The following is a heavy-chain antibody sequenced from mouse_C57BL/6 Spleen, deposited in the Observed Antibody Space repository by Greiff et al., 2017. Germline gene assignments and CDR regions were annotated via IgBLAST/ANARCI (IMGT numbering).Heavy chain of an antibody. Sequence: EVQLQESGPGLVKPSQSLSLTCSVTGYSITSGYYWNWIRQFPGNKLEWMGYISYDGSNNYNPSLKNRISITRDTSKNQFFLKLNSVTTEDTATYYCATTGTDYYFDYWGQGTTLTVSS. CDR2: ISYDGSN. J-gene: IGHJ2*01. V-gene: IGHV3-6*01. D-gene: IGHD4-1*02. CDR3: ATTGTDYYFDY. CDR1: GYSITSGYY.